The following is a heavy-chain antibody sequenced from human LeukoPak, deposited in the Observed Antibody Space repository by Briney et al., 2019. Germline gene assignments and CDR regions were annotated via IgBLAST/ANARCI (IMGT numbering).Heavy chain of an antibody. Sequence: GGSLRLSCATSGFSFSSHWMSWVRQAPGKGLEWVANIKYDGTEKYYVDSLRGRFTISRDNAKNSLYLQMNSLRADDTALYYCARGGYYDNSGASDYWGQGTLVSVSS. CDR2: IKYDGTEK. CDR1: GFSFSSHW. D-gene: IGHD3-22*01. CDR3: ARGGYYDNSGASDY. V-gene: IGHV3-7*03. J-gene: IGHJ4*02.